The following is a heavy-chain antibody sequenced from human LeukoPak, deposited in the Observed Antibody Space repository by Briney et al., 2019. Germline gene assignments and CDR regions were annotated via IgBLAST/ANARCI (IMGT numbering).Heavy chain of an antibody. V-gene: IGHV3-13*01. CDR3: ARGGIQVSGIDEFDY. J-gene: IGHJ4*02. CDR1: GFTFIDYD. CDR2: IGIRGDT. Sequence: GGSLRLSCAASGFTFIDYDLHWVRQVIGKGLEWVSAIGIRGDTHYSGSVKGRFTISRENAESSLYLQMNSLRAEDTAVYYCARGGIQVSGIDEFDYWGQGTLVTVSS. D-gene: IGHD6-19*01.